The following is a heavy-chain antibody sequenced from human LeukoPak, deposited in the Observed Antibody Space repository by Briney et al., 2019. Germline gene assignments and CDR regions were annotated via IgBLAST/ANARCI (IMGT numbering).Heavy chain of an antibody. CDR3: AREGGYDILTGYYHDAFDT. D-gene: IGHD3-9*01. J-gene: IGHJ3*02. CDR2: IYYSGST. V-gene: IGHV4-59*01. CDR1: GGSISSYY. Sequence: SETLSLTCTVSGGSISSYYWSWIRQPPGKGLEWIGYIYYSGSTNYNPSLKSRVTISVDTSKNQFSLKLSSVTAADTAVYYCAREGGYDILTGYYHDAFDTWGQGTMVTVSS.